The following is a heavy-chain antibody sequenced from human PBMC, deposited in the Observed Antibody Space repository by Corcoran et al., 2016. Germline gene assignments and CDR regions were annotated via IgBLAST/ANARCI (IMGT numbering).Heavy chain of an antibody. D-gene: IGHD3-9*01. V-gene: IGHV3-33*01. CDR1: GFTFSSYG. CDR2: IWYDGSNK. Sequence: QVQLVESGGGVVPPGRSLRLSCAASGFTFSSYGMHWVRQAPGKGLEWVAVIWYDGSNKYYADSVKGRFTISRDNSKNTLYLQMNSLRAEDTAVYYCARDYRYFGGGRFDPWGQGTLVTVSS. J-gene: IGHJ5*02. CDR3: ARDYRYFGGGRFDP.